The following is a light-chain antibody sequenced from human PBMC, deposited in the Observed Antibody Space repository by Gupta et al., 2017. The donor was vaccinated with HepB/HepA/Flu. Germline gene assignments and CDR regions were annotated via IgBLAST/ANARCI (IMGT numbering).Light chain of an antibody. J-gene: IGLJ2*01. Sequence: QSALTQPPSASGSPGQSVTIPCTGTSSDVGGYNYVSWYQQHPGKAPKLMIYEVSRRPSGVPDRFSDSKSGNTASLTVSGHQAEDEADYYCSSYAGSNNLIFGGGTKLTVL. CDR2: EVS. CDR3: SSYAGSNNLI. V-gene: IGLV2-8*01. CDR1: SSDVGGYNY.